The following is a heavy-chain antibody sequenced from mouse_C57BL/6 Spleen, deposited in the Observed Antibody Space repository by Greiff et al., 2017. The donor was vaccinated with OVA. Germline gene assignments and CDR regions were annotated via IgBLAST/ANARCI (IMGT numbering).Heavy chain of an antibody. J-gene: IGHJ2*01. D-gene: IGHD3-1*01. CDR2: IDPENGDT. CDR1: GFNIKDDY. CDR3: TTEGLRGDY. Sequence: EVQRVESGAELVRPGASVKLSCTASGFNIKDDYMHWVKQRPEQGLEWIGWIDPENGDTEYASKFQGKATITADTSSNTAYLQLSSLTSEDTAVYYCTTEGLRGDYWGQGTTLTVSS. V-gene: IGHV14-4*01.